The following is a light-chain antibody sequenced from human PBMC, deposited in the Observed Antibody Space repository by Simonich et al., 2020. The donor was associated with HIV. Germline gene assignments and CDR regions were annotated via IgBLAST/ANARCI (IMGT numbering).Light chain of an antibody. CDR1: QGISNS. V-gene: IGKV1-5*03. CDR3: QQYNSYPWT. J-gene: IGKJ1*01. Sequence: DIQMTQSPSSLSASVGDRVTITCRARQGISNSLAWYQQKPGKAPKLLIYKASSLESGVPSRFSGSGSGTEFTLTISSLQPDDFATYYCQQYNSYPWTFGQGTKVEIK. CDR2: KAS.